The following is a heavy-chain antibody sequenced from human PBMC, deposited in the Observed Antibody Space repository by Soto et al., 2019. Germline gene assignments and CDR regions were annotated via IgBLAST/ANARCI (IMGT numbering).Heavy chain of an antibody. V-gene: IGHV1-69*12. CDR2: IFPVFGTP. Sequence: QVQLEQSGAEVKKPGSSVKVSCQASGGTLTKYTFNWVRQAPGQGLEWMAGIFPVFGTPTYAQKFQGRLSIIADDSTNTAYMELSSLNSQDTGVYYCALGLAAAAWYSNGLDVWGQGTTVTVSS. D-gene: IGHD2-15*01. CDR1: GGTLTKYT. CDR3: ALGLAAAAWYSNGLDV. J-gene: IGHJ6*02.